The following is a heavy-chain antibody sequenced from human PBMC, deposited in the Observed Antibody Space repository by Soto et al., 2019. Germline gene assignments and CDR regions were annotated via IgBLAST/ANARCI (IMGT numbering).Heavy chain of an antibody. CDR1: GFTFTNYA. CDR2: FSGSGGYT. V-gene: IGHV3-23*01. Sequence: EVQLLESGGGLVQPGGSLRLSCAASGFTFTNYAMSWVRQAPGKGLEWVSGFSGSGGYTYYADSVKGRFTISRDNSKNTLYRQMNSLRAEDTAVYYCAKYGAATPPHSDYWGQGTLVTVSS. CDR3: AKYGAATPPHSDY. D-gene: IGHD2-15*01. J-gene: IGHJ4*02.